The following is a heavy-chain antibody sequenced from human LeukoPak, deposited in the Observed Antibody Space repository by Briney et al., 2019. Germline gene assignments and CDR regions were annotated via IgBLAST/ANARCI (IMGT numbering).Heavy chain of an antibody. CDR1: GFSFISYG. D-gene: IGHD1-26*01. V-gene: IGHV3-30*18. CDR3: AKDKIVGAIFRFDY. J-gene: IGHJ4*02. CDR2: ISDDGRNK. Sequence: GGSLRLSCAASGFSFISYGMHWVRQAPGKGLEWVGVISDDGRNKKYADSVKGRFTISRDNSKDTLYLQMNSLRAEDTAVYYCAKDKIVGAIFRFDYWGQGTLVTVSS.